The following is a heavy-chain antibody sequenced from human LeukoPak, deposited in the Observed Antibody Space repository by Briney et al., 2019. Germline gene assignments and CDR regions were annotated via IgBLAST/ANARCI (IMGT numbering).Heavy chain of an antibody. J-gene: IGHJ5*02. CDR3: ARDIEYYYGSGSLNWFDP. D-gene: IGHD3-10*01. CDR2: ISSSSSYI. Sequence: GGSLRLSCAASGFTFSHFWMSWVRQAPGKGLEWVSSISSSSSYIYYADSVKGRFTISRDNAKNSLYLQMNSLRAEDTAVYYCARDIEYYYGSGSLNWFDPWGQGTLVTVSS. V-gene: IGHV3-21*01. CDR1: GFTFSHFW.